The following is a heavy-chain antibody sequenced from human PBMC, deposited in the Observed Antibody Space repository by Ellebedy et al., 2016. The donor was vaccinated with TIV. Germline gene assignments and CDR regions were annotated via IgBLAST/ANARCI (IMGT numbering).Heavy chain of an antibody. CDR1: GGSISSYS. CDR2: VYTSGST. Sequence: SETLSLXXTVSGGSISSYSWNWIRQPAGKGLEWIGRVYTSGSTNYNPSVKSRVTMSIDTSKNQFSLKLTSVTAADTAVYYCSRASSGTYYYFDYWGQGTLITVSS. J-gene: IGHJ4*02. D-gene: IGHD1-26*01. CDR3: SRASSGTYYYFDY. V-gene: IGHV4-4*07.